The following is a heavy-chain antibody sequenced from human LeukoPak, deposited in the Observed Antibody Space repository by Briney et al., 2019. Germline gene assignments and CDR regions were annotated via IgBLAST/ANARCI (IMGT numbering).Heavy chain of an antibody. V-gene: IGHV3-30-3*01. CDR3: ARGGVYSSGSYYLYYFDY. CDR1: GFTFSSYA. J-gene: IGHJ4*02. Sequence: GGSLRLSCVASGFTFSSYAMHWVRQAPGKGLEWVALISYDGSNKYYADSVKGRFTISRDDSKNTLYLQMNSLRAEDTAVYYCARGGVYSSGSYYLYYFDYWGQGTLVTVSS. D-gene: IGHD6-19*01. CDR2: ISYDGSNK.